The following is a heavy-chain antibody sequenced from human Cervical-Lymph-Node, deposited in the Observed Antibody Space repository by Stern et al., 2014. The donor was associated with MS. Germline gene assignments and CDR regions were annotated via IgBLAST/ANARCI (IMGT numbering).Heavy chain of an antibody. CDR1: GGSISSGGYY. V-gene: IGHV4-31*03. Sequence: QVQLQESGPGLVKPSQTLSLTCTVSGGSISSGGYYWSWIRQHPGKGLEWLGYIYYSGSTYYNPSLKSRVTISVDTSKNQFSLKLSSVTAADTAVYYCARVSYDFWSGYYAFDYWGQGTLVTVSS. J-gene: IGHJ4*02. CDR3: ARVSYDFWSGYYAFDY. D-gene: IGHD3-3*01. CDR2: IYYSGST.